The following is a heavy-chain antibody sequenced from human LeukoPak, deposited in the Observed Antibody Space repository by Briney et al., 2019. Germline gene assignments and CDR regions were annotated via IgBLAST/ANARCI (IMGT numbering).Heavy chain of an antibody. D-gene: IGHD3-3*01. Sequence: QAGGSLRLSCAASGFTFRSYAMSWVRQGPGKGLEWVSAISGSDGSTYYADSVKGRFTISRDNSKNTLFLQMNSLRAEDTAVYYCATGSYYDFWSGYEFDPWGQGTLVTVSS. CDR1: GFTFRSYA. CDR2: ISGSDGST. CDR3: ATGSYYDFWSGYEFDP. V-gene: IGHV3-23*01. J-gene: IGHJ5*02.